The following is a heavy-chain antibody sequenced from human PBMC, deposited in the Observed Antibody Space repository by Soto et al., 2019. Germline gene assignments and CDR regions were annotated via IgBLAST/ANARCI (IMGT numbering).Heavy chain of an antibody. CDR1: GDIFDNYA. V-gene: IGHV1-69*06. CDR3: ARDYSGYDPALNRFDP. J-gene: IGHJ5*02. Sequence: SVKVSCKASGDIFDNYAISWVRQAPGQGLEWLGGISPVIGTTHYAQIFQGRLTITADRSTMTTYMELSGLKSEDTAIYFCARDYSGYDPALNRFDPWGQGTLVTVSS. D-gene: IGHD5-12*01. CDR2: ISPVIGTT.